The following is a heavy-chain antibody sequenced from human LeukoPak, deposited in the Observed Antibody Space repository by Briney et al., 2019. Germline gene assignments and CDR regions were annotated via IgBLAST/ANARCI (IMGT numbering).Heavy chain of an antibody. CDR1: GYSISSGYY. Sequence: SETLSLTCTVSGYSISSGYYWGWIRQPPGKGLEWIGSIYHSGSTNSNPSLKSRVTISVDTSKNQVSLKLSSVTAADTAVYYCARQTGSGLFILPGGQGTLVTVSS. CDR3: ARQTGSGLFILP. CDR2: IYHSGST. D-gene: IGHD3/OR15-3a*01. V-gene: IGHV4-38-2*02. J-gene: IGHJ4*02.